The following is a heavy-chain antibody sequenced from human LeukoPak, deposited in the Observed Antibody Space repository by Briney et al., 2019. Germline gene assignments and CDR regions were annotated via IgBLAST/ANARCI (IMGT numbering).Heavy chain of an antibody. J-gene: IGHJ4*02. V-gene: IGHV1-2*02. CDR1: GYTFTXXY. CDR2: INPNSGGT. D-gene: IGHD5-18*01. CDR3: ARAGYSYGEPFDY. Sequence: ASVKVSCKASGYTFTXXYMHWVRQAPGXXXXWXGWINPNSGGTNYAQKFQGRVTMTRDTSISTAYMELSRLRSDDTAVYYCARAGYSYGEPFDYWGQGTLVTVSS.